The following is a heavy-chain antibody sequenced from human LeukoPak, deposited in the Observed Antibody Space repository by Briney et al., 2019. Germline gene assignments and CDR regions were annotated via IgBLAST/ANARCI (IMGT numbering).Heavy chain of an antibody. V-gene: IGHV1-69*04. Sequence: SVKVSCKASGGTFSSYAIIWVRQAPGQGLEWMGRIIPILGIANYAQKFQGRVTITADKSTSTAYMELSSLRSEDTAVYYCASTYYYDSSGYRRFDYWGQGTLVTVSS. CDR2: IIPILGIA. CDR1: GGTFSSYA. D-gene: IGHD3-22*01. CDR3: ASTYYYDSSGYRRFDY. J-gene: IGHJ4*02.